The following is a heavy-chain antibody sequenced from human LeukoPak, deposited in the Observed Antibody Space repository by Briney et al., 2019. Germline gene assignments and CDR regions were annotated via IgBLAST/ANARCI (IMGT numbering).Heavy chain of an antibody. CDR1: GFTFTSYG. CDR3: ARADRDGNKRFLD. V-gene: IGHV3-30*03. D-gene: IGHD5-24*01. CDR2: ITYDGYYK. Sequence: PGTSLRLSCAASGFTFTSYGMHWVRQAPGKGLEWVALITYDGYYKYYSDSVKGRFTISSDTSKNTLYLQMNSLRDEDTAVYYCARADRDGNKRFLDWGQGTLVTVSS. J-gene: IGHJ4*02.